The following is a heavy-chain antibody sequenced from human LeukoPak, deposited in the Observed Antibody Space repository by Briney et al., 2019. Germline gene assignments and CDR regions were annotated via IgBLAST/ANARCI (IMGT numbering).Heavy chain of an antibody. CDR3: ARATDYYESSCYYPNWFDP. CDR1: GFTFSDYY. Sequence: GGSLRLSCAASGFTFSDYYMSWIRQAPGKGLEWVSYISSSGSTIYYADSVKGRFTISRDNAKNSLYLQMNSLRAEDTAVYYCARATDYYESSCYYPNWFDPWGRGTLVTVSS. CDR2: ISSSGSTI. V-gene: IGHV3-11*04. D-gene: IGHD3-22*01. J-gene: IGHJ5*02.